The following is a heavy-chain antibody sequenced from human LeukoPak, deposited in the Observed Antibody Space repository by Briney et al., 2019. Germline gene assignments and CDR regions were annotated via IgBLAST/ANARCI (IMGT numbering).Heavy chain of an antibody. CDR2: ISGSGGTT. Sequence: PGGSLRLSCAASGFTFSSYAMKWVPHAPGKGRECVSDISGSGGTTHYAHSERGRFTISRDNSKNTLYLQRSSLRAEDTAVYYCAKEKMTTTSFDYWGQGTLVSVPS. V-gene: IGHV3-23*01. D-gene: IGHD4-11*01. CDR1: GFTFSSYA. CDR3: AKEKMTTTSFDY. J-gene: IGHJ4*02.